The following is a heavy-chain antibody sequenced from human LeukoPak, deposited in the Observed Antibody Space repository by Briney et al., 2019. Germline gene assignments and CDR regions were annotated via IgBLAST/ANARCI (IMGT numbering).Heavy chain of an antibody. V-gene: IGHV4-31*02. CDR3: ARRITVAGLFDY. CDR2: IYDRGST. Sequence: LRLSCAASGFTFSDYYWSWIRQHPGRGLEWIGYIYDRGSTYYNPSLMSRATVSADRSKNQFSLKLTSVTAADTAVYFCARRITVAGLFDYWGQGILVTVSS. CDR1: GFTFSDYY. D-gene: IGHD6-13*01. J-gene: IGHJ4*02.